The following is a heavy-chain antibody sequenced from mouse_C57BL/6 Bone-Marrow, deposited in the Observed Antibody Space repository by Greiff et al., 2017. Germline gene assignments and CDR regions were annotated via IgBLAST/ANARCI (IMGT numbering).Heavy chain of an antibody. CDR2: ISSGGSYT. V-gene: IGHV5-6*02. J-gene: IGHJ2*01. Sequence: EVKLMESGGDLVKPGGSLKLSCAASGFTFSSYGMSWVRQTPDKRLEWVATISSGGSYTYYPDSVKGRFPISRDHAKNTLYLQMSSLKAEDTAMYYGARRCRDFWGQGTTLTVTS. CDR1: GFTFSSYG. CDR3: ARRCRDF.